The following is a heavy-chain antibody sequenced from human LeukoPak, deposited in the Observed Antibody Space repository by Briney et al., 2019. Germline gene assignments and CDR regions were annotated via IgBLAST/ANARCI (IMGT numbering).Heavy chain of an antibody. CDR2: IYYSGST. J-gene: IGHJ3*02. CDR1: GGSISSYY. V-gene: IGHV4-59*08. Sequence: SETLSLTCTVSGGSISSYYWSWIRQPPGKGLEWIGYIYYSGSTNSNPSLKSRVTISVDTYKNQFSLKLSSVTAADTAVYYCARQSRTHAFDIWGQGTMVTVSS. CDR3: ARQSRTHAFDI.